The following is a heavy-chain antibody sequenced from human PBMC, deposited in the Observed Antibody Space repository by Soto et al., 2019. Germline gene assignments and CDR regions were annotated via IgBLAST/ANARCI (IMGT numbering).Heavy chain of an antibody. D-gene: IGHD1-1*01. V-gene: IGHV1-46*01. J-gene: IGHJ4*02. Sequence: GASVKVSCKASGYTFASFYVHWVRQAPGQGLEWMGVINSGAGHTAYAPRFQGRVTMISDTSTSTLYMEMSGLRSEDTAVYYCARAAYWNLDSWGQGTPVTVSS. CDR1: GYTFASFY. CDR3: ARAAYWNLDS. CDR2: INSGAGHT.